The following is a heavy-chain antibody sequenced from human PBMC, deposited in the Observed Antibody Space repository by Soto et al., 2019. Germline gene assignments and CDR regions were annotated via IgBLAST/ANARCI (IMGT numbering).Heavy chain of an antibody. V-gene: IGHV1-69*13. CDR1: GGTFSSYA. D-gene: IGHD3-3*01. CDR2: IIPIFGTA. J-gene: IGHJ4*02. Sequence: SVKVSCKAPGGTFSSYAISWVRQAPGQGLEWMGGIIPIFGTANYAQKFQGRVTITADESTSTAYMELSSLRSGDTAVYYCASPGENYDFWSGYRFDYWGQGTLVTVSS. CDR3: ASPGENYDFWSGYRFDY.